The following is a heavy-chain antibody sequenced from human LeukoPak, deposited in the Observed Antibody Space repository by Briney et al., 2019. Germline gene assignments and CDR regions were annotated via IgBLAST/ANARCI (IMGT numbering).Heavy chain of an antibody. CDR2: ISSSSTI. V-gene: IGHV3-48*02. Sequence: PGGSLRLSCAASGFTFSSYSMNWVRQAPGKGLEWVSYISSSSTIYYADSVKGRFTISRDNAKNSLYLQMNSLRDEDTAVYYCARDYYDSSGYSYYYYYGMDVWGQGTTVTVSS. D-gene: IGHD3-22*01. CDR3: ARDYYDSSGYSYYYYYGMDV. CDR1: GFTFSSYS. J-gene: IGHJ6*02.